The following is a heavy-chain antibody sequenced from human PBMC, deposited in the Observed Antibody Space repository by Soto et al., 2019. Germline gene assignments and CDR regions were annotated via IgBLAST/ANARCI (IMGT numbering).Heavy chain of an antibody. Sequence: SETLSLTCTVSGGSISSGGYYWSWIRQHPGKGLEWIGYIYHSGTTYYNPSLKSRVTISVDTSKNQFSLKLTSVTAADTAVYYCASQSGSYYVGPGGSAFDIWGQGTMVTVSS. D-gene: IGHD1-26*01. V-gene: IGHV4-31*03. CDR2: IYHSGTT. CDR3: ASQSGSYYVGPGGSAFDI. CDR1: GGSISSGGYY. J-gene: IGHJ3*02.